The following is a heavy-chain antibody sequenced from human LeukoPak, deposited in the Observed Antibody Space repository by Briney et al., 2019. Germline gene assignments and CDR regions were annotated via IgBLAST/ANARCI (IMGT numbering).Heavy chain of an antibody. CDR2: IYYSGST. J-gene: IGHJ4*02. V-gene: IGHV4-30-4*01. D-gene: IGHD3-22*01. Sequence: PSETLSLTCTVSGGSISSGDYYWSWIRQPPGKGLEWIGYIYYSGSTYYNPSLKSRVTISVDTSKNQFSLKLSSVTAADTAVYYCARGQPSGYYYAFPISFDYWGQGTLVTVSS. CDR1: GGSISSGDYY. CDR3: ARGQPSGYYYAFPISFDY.